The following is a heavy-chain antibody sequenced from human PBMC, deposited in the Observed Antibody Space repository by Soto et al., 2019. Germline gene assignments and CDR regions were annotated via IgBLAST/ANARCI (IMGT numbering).Heavy chain of an antibody. J-gene: IGHJ3*02. CDR1: GGTFSSYT. CDR3: AREVRVRGFAFDI. CDR2: IIPILGIA. V-gene: IGHV1-69*04. D-gene: IGHD3-3*01. Sequence: VASVKVSCKASGGTFSSYTISWVRQAPGQGLEWMGRIIPILGIANYAQKFQGRVTITADKSTSTAYMELSSLRVEDTAVYYCAREVRVRGFAFDIWGQGTMVTVSS.